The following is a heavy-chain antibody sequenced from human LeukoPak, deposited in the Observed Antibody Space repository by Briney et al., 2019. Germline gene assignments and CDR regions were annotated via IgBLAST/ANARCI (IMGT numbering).Heavy chain of an antibody. J-gene: IGHJ4*02. CDR2: INHSGST. Sequence: PSETLSLTCAVYGGSFSGYYWSWIRQPPGKGLEWIGEINHSGSTNYNPSLKSRVTISVDTSKNQFSLNLNSVTAADTAVYYCARGYYYDGSGYFDYWGQGALVTVSS. V-gene: IGHV4-34*01. CDR1: GGSFSGYY. CDR3: ARGYYYDGSGYFDY. D-gene: IGHD3-22*01.